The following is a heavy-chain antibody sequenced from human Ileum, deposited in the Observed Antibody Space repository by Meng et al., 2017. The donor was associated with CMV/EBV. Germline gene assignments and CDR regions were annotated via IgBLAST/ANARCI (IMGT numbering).Heavy chain of an antibody. CDR1: GASINNENSP. CDR3: AREVDAARDSDALDI. V-gene: IGHV4-30-4*01. Sequence: SETLSLTCTVSGASINNENSPWSWIRQSPGKGLEWIGYIHFGGNAFYNPSLESRAAISKDTSNNRFSRKLRSVTAADTAIYYCAREVDAARDSDALDIWGQGTMVTVSS. D-gene: IGHD6-6*01. J-gene: IGHJ3*02. CDR2: IHFGGNA.